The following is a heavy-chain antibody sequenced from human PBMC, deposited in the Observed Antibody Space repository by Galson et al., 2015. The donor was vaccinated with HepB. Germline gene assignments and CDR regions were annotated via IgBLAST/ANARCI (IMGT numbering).Heavy chain of an antibody. V-gene: IGHV3-33*01. Sequence: SLRLSCAASGFTFSNYGMHWVRQAPGKGLEWVAVIWYDGSNKYYADSVKGRFTISRDNSKNTLYLQMNSLRAEDTAVFYCAGRAGLNYWGQGTLVTVSS. CDR1: GFTFSNYG. CDR3: AGRAGLNY. D-gene: IGHD6-19*01. CDR2: IWYDGSNK. J-gene: IGHJ4*02.